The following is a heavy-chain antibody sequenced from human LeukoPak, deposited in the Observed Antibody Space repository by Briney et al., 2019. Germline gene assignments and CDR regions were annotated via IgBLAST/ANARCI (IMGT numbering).Heavy chain of an antibody. D-gene: IGHD6-6*01. CDR3: ACSSSAIGALDI. CDR1: GFTFSSYG. V-gene: IGHV3-30*03. J-gene: IGHJ3*02. CDR2: ISYDGSNK. Sequence: PGGSLRLSCAASGFTFSSYGMHWVRQAPGKGLEWVAVISYDGSNKYYADSVKGRFTISRDNSKNTLYLQMNGLRAEDTAVYYCACSSSAIGALDIWGQGTMVTVSS.